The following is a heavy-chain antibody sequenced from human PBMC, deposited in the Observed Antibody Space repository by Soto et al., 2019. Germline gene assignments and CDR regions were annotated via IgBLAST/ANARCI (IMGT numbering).Heavy chain of an antibody. CDR2: INPSGGST. D-gene: IGHD3-22*01. CDR3: ARLDHYYDSSALRGLVY. CDR1: GYTFTSYY. J-gene: IGHJ4*02. V-gene: IGHV1-46*01. Sequence: ASVKVSCKASGYTFTSYYMHWVRQAPGQGLEWMGIINPSGGSTSYAQKFQGQVTISADKSISTAYLQWSGLEASDTAMYYCARLDHYYDSSALRGLVYWGQGTLVTVSS.